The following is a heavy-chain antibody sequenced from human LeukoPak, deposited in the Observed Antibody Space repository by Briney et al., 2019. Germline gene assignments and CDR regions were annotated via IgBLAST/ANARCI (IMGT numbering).Heavy chain of an antibody. CDR2: IYYSGST. CDR3: ARLDTAMGTFDY. D-gene: IGHD5-18*01. Sequence: SQTLSLTCTVSGGSISSGDYYWSWIRQPPGKGLEWIGYIYYSGSTNYNPSLKSRVTISVDRSKNQFSLKLSSVTAADTAVYYCARLDTAMGTFDYWGQGTLVTVSS. V-gene: IGHV4-61*08. J-gene: IGHJ4*02. CDR1: GGSISSGDYY.